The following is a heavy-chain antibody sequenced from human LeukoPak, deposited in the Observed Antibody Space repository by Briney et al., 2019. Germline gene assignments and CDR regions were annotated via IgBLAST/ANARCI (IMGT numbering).Heavy chain of an antibody. D-gene: IGHD6-13*01. V-gene: IGHV6-1*01. Sequence: SQTLSLTCAISGVSVSSNSAAWNWIRQSPSRGLEWLGRTYYRSKWYNDYAVSVKSRITINPDTSKNQFSLQLNSVTPEDTAVYYCATGIAAAGPSRYYYYYGMDVWGQGTTVTVSS. J-gene: IGHJ6*02. CDR3: ATGIAAAGPSRYYYYYGMDV. CDR1: GVSVSSNSAA. CDR2: TYYRSKWYN.